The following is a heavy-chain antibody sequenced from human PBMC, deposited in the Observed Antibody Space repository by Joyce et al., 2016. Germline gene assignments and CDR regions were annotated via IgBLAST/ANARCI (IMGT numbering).Heavy chain of an antibody. D-gene: IGHD3-16*01. Sequence: VQLVESGGGLVKPGGSLRLSCEPSGFTFSDHNMNWVRQAPGKGLEWVASISTYSGYINYADSVKDRFIISRDNDMNTLYLQMNSLRVEDTAVYYCTRDARGRSNRHWFDPWGQGTLVTVSS. CDR2: ISTYSGYI. J-gene: IGHJ5*02. V-gene: IGHV3-21*01. CDR3: TRDARGRSNRHWFDP. CDR1: GFTFSDHN.